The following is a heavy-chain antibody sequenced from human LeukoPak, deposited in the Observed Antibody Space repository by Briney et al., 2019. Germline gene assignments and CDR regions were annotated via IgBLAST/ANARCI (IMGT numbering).Heavy chain of an antibody. V-gene: IGHV3-30-3*01. D-gene: IGHD3-22*01. CDR2: ISYDGSNK. Sequence: GGSLRLSCSASGFTFSSYAMHWVRQAPGKGLEWVAVISYDGSNKYYADSVKGRFTISRDNSKNTLYLQMNSLRAEDTAVYYCARAGYDSSWGGAFDIWGQGTMVTVSS. J-gene: IGHJ3*02. CDR3: ARAGYDSSWGGAFDI. CDR1: GFTFSSYA.